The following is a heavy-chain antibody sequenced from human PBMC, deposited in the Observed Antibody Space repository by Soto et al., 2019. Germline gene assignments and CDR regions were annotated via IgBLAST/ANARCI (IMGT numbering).Heavy chain of an antibody. Sequence: SETLSLTCTVSGGSVSSGSYYWSWTRQPPGKGLGWIGYIYYSGRINYNPSLKSRVTISVDTSKNQFSLKLSSVTAADTAVYYSASDQGYDSSDYYPHYCGQGTLGTVS. D-gene: IGHD3-22*01. CDR2: IYYSGRI. J-gene: IGHJ4*02. CDR1: GGSVSSGSYY. V-gene: IGHV4-61*01. CDR3: ASDQGYDSSDYYPHY.